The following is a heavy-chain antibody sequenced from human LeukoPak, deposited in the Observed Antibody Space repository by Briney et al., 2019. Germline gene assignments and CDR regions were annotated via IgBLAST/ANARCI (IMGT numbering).Heavy chain of an antibody. CDR1: GYTFTTYA. V-gene: IGHV1-3*01. CDR2: INGDSGNA. CDR3: ARAPYDILTGYSLNWFDP. D-gene: IGHD3-9*01. Sequence: ASVKVSCKASGYTFTTYAMHWVRQAPGQRLEWMGWINGDSGNAKYSQKFQGRVTITRDTSAYTAYMELRSLNSADTAVYFCARAPYDILTGYSLNWFDPWGQGTLVTVSS. J-gene: IGHJ5*02.